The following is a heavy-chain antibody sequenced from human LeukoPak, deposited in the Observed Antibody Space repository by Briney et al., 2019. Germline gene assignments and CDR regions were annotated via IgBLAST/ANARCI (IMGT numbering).Heavy chain of an antibody. CDR1: GDFITDNNYY. CDR3: ARQPYGDYFDY. Sequence: SETLSLTCAVSGDFITDNNYYWAWIRQPPGKGLEWIATIYYSGSTYFDRSLESRITMSVDTSRNQFSLKLSSVTAADTAVYYCARQPYGDYFDYWGQGALVTVSS. V-gene: IGHV4-39*01. D-gene: IGHD4-17*01. J-gene: IGHJ4*02. CDR2: IYYSGST.